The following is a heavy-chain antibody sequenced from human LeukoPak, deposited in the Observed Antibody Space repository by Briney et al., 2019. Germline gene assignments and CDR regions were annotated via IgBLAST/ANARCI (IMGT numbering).Heavy chain of an antibody. V-gene: IGHV4-59*08. CDR1: GGSVSGYY. D-gene: IGHD6-19*01. CDR2: IYYNGNT. CDR3: ARYARADWYFDL. J-gene: IGHJ2*01. Sequence: SETLSLTCTVSGGSVSGYYWSWIRLPPGKGLEWIGYIYYNGNTNYNPSLKSRVTISVDTSENHLSLKLSSVTAADTAVYYCARYARADWYFDLWGRGTLVTVSS.